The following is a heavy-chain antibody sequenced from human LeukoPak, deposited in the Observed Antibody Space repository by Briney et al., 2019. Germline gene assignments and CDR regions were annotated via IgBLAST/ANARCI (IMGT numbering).Heavy chain of an antibody. D-gene: IGHD6-13*01. CDR1: GYTFTGYY. J-gene: IGHJ4*02. CDR3: ARAGRGIAAAAGI. Sequence: ASVKVSCKASGYTFTGYYMHWVRQAPGQGLEWMGWINPNSGGTNYAQKFQGRVTLTRDTSISTAYMELSRLRSDDTAVYYCARAGRGIAAAAGIWGQGTLVTVSS. CDR2: INPNSGGT. V-gene: IGHV1-2*02.